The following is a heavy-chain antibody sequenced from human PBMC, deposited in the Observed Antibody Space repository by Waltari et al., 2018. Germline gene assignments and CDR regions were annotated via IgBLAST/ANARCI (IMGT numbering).Heavy chain of an antibody. CDR2: LSYSGAT. CDR3: ATYIGASIGTAAFDV. CDR1: DVSITSNRPY. Sequence: HLQLQESRPGLLKPSATLSLTCSVSDVSITSNRPYWVWIRQPPGQGLELIGTLSYSGATYSSPSLKRRVTISGDTSKNQLSLILGSVTAADTAVYYCATYIGASIGTAAFDVWGQGTMVTVSA. D-gene: IGHD5-12*01. V-gene: IGHV4-39*01. J-gene: IGHJ3*01.